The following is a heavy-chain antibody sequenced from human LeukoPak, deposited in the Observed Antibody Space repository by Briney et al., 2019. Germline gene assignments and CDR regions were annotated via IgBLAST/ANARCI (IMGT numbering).Heavy chain of an antibody. J-gene: IGHJ5*02. CDR2: FYHSGSP. CDR3: ARCSGGSCYNWFDP. D-gene: IGHD2-15*01. V-gene: IGHV4-30-2*01. CDR1: GGSISSGGYS. Sequence: PSETLSLTCAVSGGSISSGGYSWSWIRQPPGKGLEWIGYFYHSGSPYYNPSLKSRVTISVDRSKNQFSLKLSSVTAADTAVYYCARCSGGSCYNWFDPWGQGTLVTVSS.